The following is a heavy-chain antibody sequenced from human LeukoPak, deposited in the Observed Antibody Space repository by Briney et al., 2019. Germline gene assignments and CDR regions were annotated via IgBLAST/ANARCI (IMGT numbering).Heavy chain of an antibody. CDR2: SYWDDDK. Sequence: GPTQVRPTHTLIQTCTLSGVSLTTPAGGGARVRQPPVKALEWLTLSYWDDDKRHSPSLKSRVSIAQDTSKNHVVLTLIKLDPVDTATYYCAHRRQTRRNTSPIDPWGQGTLVTVSS. CDR1: GVSLTTPAGG. V-gene: IGHV2-5*02. D-gene: IGHD2-2*01. CDR3: AHRRQTRRNTSPIDP. J-gene: IGHJ5*02.